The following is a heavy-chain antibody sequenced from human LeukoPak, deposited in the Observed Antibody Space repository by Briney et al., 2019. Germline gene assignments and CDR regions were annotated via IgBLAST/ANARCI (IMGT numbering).Heavy chain of an antibody. D-gene: IGHD3-10*01. Sequence: AASVKVSCKASGYTFTSYDINWVRQATGQGLEWMGWMNPNSGNTGYAQKFQGRVTITRNTSISTAYMELSSLRSEDTAVYYCARARGSGSYYGHDYYYYYYMDVWGQGTTVTVSS. J-gene: IGHJ6*03. CDR2: MNPNSGNT. V-gene: IGHV1-8*03. CDR3: ARARGSGSYYGHDYYYYYYMDV. CDR1: GYTFTSYD.